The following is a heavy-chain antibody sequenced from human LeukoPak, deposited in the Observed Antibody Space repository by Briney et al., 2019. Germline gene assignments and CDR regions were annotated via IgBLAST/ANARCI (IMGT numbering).Heavy chain of an antibody. CDR2: IYYSGST. CDR1: GGSISSSSYY. J-gene: IGHJ4*02. Sequence: SETLSLTCTVSGGSISSSSYYWGWIRQPPGKGLEWIGSIYYSGSTYYNPSLKSRVTISVDTSKNQFSLKLSSVTAADTAVYYCARAGAAAGAYFDYWGQGTLVTVSS. D-gene: IGHD6-13*01. V-gene: IGHV4-39*07. CDR3: ARAGAAAGAYFDY.